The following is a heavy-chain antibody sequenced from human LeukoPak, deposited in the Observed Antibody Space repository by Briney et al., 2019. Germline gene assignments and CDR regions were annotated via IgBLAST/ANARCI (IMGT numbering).Heavy chain of an antibody. J-gene: IGHJ4*02. CDR1: GFTFSNYW. D-gene: IGHD4-17*01. V-gene: IGHV3-7*01. CDR3: ARQGAVTTSFDL. Sequence: GGSLRLSCAASGFTFSNYWMSWVRQAPGKGREWAANIKQDGSEKYYVDSVKGRFTISRDNAKNSVYLQLNSLRGEDTAVYYCARQGAVTTSFDLWGQGTLVTVSS. CDR2: IKQDGSEK.